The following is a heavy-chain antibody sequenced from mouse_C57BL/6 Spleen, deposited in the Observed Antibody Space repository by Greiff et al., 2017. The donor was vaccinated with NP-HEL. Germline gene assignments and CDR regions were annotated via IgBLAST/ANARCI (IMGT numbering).Heavy chain of an antibody. V-gene: IGHV1-61*01. Sequence: QVQLKQPGAELVRPGSSVKLSCKASGYTFTSYWMDWVKQRPGQGLEWIGNIYPSDSETHYNQKFKDKATLTVDKSSSTAYMQLSSLTSEDSAVYYCARGGGGSYYYGSSYDYYAMDYWGQGTSVTVSS. J-gene: IGHJ4*01. CDR2: IYPSDSET. CDR1: GYTFTSYW. CDR3: ARGGGGSYYYGSSYDYYAMDY. D-gene: IGHD1-1*01.